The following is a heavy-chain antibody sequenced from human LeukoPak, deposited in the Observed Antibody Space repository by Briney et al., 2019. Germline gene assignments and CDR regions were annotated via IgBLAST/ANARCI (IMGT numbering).Heavy chain of an antibody. Sequence: GGSLRLSCAASGFTFDDYAMHWVRQAPGKGLEWVSGISYSSDTIAYADSVKGRFTISRDNAKNSLYLQVNSLRAEDTALYYCAKDYCGGDCYSGWYFDLWGRGTLVTVSS. D-gene: IGHD2-21*02. CDR2: ISYSSDTI. CDR1: GFTFDDYA. V-gene: IGHV3-9*01. J-gene: IGHJ2*01. CDR3: AKDYCGGDCYSGWYFDL.